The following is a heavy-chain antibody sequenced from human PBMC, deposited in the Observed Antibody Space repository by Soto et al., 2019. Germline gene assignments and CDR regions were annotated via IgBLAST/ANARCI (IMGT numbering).Heavy chain of an antibody. Sequence: EVQLVESGGGLVQPGGSLKLSCTASGFIFSGSAIHWVRQASGKGLEWVGRIRSRANNHATSSAASVKGRFFFSRDDSKNTAYLQMNTLKTEDTAVYYCSRGQGAAIGDYYYHGMDVWGQGTTVTVSS. V-gene: IGHV3-73*02. CDR2: IRSRANNHAT. J-gene: IGHJ6*02. D-gene: IGHD2-2*02. CDR3: SRGQGAAIGDYYYHGMDV. CDR1: GFIFSGSA.